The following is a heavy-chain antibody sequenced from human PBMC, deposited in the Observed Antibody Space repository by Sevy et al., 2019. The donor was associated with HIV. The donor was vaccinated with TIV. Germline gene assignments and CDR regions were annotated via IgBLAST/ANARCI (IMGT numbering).Heavy chain of an antibody. J-gene: IGHJ4*02. D-gene: IGHD4-17*01. Sequence: SETLSLTCTVSGGSISSSSYYWGWIRQPPGKRLEWIGSIYYSGRTYYNPSLKSRVTISVDTSKNQFSLKLSSVTAADTAVYYCARHGDYTVTPHFDYWGQRTLVTVSS. CDR2: IYYSGRT. CDR1: GGSISSSSYY. V-gene: IGHV4-39*01. CDR3: ARHGDYTVTPHFDY.